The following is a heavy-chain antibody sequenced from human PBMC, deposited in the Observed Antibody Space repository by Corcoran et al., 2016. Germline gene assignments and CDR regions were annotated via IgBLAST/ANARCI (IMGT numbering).Heavy chain of an antibody. Sequence: VQLVESGGGVVQPGRSLRLSCAASGFNFSSYGMHWVRQAPGKGLEWVAVIWYDGSNKYYADSVKCRFTISRSNSKNTLYLQMNSLRAEDTAVYYCARGSMIGYYYFDYWGQGTLVTVSS. CDR1: GFNFSSYG. CDR2: IWYDGSNK. CDR3: ARGSMIGYYYFDY. J-gene: IGHJ4*02. D-gene: IGHD3-9*01. V-gene: IGHV3-33*01.